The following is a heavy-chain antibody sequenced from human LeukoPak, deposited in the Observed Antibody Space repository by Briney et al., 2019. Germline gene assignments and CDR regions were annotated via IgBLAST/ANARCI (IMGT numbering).Heavy chain of an antibody. V-gene: IGHV4-4*07. J-gene: IGHJ3*02. CDR3: ARGRYCSADICSGGDAFDI. Sequence: PSETLSLTCTVSGGSLNNYYWSWIRQPAGKGLEWIGRIYTRGGTNYNPSLKSRVTMSVDTSKNQFSLKLSSVTAADTAVYYCARGRYCSADICSGGDAFDIWGQGTMVSVSS. D-gene: IGHD2-15*01. CDR1: GGSLNNYY. CDR2: IYTRGGT.